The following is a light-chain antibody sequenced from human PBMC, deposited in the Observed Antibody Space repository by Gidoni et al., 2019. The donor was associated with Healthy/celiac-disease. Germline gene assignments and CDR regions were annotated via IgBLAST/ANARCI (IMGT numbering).Light chain of an antibody. J-gene: IGKJ1*01. CDR3: QQSYSTLWT. Sequence: IQMTQSPSSLSASVGDRVTITCLASQSITSYLNWYQQKPGKAPKLLIYAASSLQSGVPSRFSGSGSGTDFTLTISSLQAEDVATYYCQQSYSTLWTFGQGTKVEIK. V-gene: IGKV1-39*01. CDR1: QSITSY. CDR2: AAS.